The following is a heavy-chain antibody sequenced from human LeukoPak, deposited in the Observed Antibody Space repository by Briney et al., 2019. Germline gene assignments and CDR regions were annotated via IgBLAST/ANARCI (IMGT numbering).Heavy chain of an antibody. Sequence: PGGSLRLSCAASGFTVGSNYMSWVRQAPGKGLEWVSVIYSDSTAYYADSVKGRFTMSRDNSKNTLYLQMNNLRAEDTAVYYCARENGFRGWFDPWGQGTLVTVSS. CDR2: IYSDSTA. J-gene: IGHJ5*02. V-gene: IGHV3-53*01. CDR1: GFTVGSNY. D-gene: IGHD5-24*01. CDR3: ARENGFRGWFDP.